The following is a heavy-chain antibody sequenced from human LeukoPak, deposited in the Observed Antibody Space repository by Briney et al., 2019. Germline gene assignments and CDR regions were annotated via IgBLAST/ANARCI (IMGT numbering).Heavy chain of an antibody. CDR1: GYSFASYW. D-gene: IGHD4-23*01. CDR3: GRHLYGGNSAIDY. J-gene: IGHJ4*02. Sequence: GESLKTSCKGSGYSFASYWIGWVRQMPGKGLEWMGIMYPGDSDTRYSPSFQGQVTISVDKSISTVYLQWSSLKASDTAMYYCGRHLYGGNSAIDYWGQGTLVTVSS. CDR2: MYPGDSDT. V-gene: IGHV5-51*01.